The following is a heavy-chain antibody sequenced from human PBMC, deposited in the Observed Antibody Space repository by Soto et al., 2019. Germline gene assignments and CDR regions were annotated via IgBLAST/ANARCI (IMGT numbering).Heavy chain of an antibody. Sequence: PWETLSLTCTVSGGSISSYYWSWIRQPAGKGLEWIGRIYAGGSTNYNPSLKSRVTMSVDTSKNQFSLRLTSVTAADTAVYYCARASVGPPGGGSWIMPFDFWGQGTLVTVSS. D-gene: IGHD2-15*01. J-gene: IGHJ4*02. CDR1: GGSISSYY. V-gene: IGHV4-4*07. CDR2: IYAGGST. CDR3: ARASVGPPGGGSWIMPFDF.